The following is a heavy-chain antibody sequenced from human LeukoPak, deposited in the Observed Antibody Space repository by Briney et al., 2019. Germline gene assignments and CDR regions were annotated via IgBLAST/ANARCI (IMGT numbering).Heavy chain of an antibody. D-gene: IGHD3-22*01. CDR1: GASISSGSNY. CDR2: IYYSGST. CDR3: ARVTGYMIEDYFDY. V-gene: IGHV4-61*01. Sequence: SETLSLTCSVSGASISSGSNYWSWIRQPPGKGLEWIGYIYYSGSTNYNPSLKSRVTISVDTSKNQFSLRLSSVTAADTAVYYCARVTGYMIEDYFDYWGQGTLVTVSS. J-gene: IGHJ4*02.